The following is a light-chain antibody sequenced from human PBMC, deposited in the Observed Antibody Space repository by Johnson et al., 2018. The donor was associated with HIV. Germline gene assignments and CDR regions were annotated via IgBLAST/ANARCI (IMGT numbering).Light chain of an antibody. CDR3: GTWASRLSTNYV. J-gene: IGLJ1*01. V-gene: IGLV1-51*02. CDR1: SSNIGNKY. CDR2: ENN. Sequence: QSVLTQPPSVSAAPGQKVTISCSGSSSNIGNKYVSWYQQLPGTAPKLLIYENNKRPSGIPDRFSGSKSGTSATLGITGLQTGDEADYYCGTWASRLSTNYVYGTGTKVPVL.